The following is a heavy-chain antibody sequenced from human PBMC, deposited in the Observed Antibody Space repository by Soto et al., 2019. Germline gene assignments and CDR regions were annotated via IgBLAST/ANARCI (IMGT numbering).Heavy chain of an antibody. V-gene: IGHV3-21*01. J-gene: IGHJ6*02. CDR2: ISGTSDYI. Sequence: PGGSLRLSCAASGFTFSSYSMSWVRQAPGRGLECVAAISGTSDYIYYADSVKGRFTISRDNAKTSLYIQMNSLRAEDTAVYYCGRDHRYCSGSSCRPYYYYYGMDVWGQGTTVTVSS. CDR3: GRDHRYCSGSSCRPYYYYYGMDV. CDR1: GFTFSSYS. D-gene: IGHD2-15*01.